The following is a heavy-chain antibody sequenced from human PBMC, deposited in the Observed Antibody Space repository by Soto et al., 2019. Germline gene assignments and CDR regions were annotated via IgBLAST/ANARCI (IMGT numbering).Heavy chain of an antibody. CDR1: GFTFSSYA. Sequence: PGGSLRLSCAASGFTFSSYAMSWVRQAPGKGLEWVSAISGSGGSTYYADSVKGRFTIFRDNSKNTLYLQMNSLRAEDTAVYYCAKDPQLEWLLSAYYYYGMDVWGQGTTVTVSS. J-gene: IGHJ6*02. V-gene: IGHV3-23*01. CDR2: ISGSGGST. D-gene: IGHD3-3*01. CDR3: AKDPQLEWLLSAYYYYGMDV.